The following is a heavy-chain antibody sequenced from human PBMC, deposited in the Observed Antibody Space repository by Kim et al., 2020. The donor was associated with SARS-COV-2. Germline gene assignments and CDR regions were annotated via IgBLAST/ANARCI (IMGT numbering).Heavy chain of an antibody. CDR1: GYTFTSYY. J-gene: IGHJ6*02. D-gene: IGHD3-3*01. CDR2: INPSGGST. V-gene: IGHV1-46*01. Sequence: ASVKVSCKASGYTFTSYYMHWVRQAPGQGLEWMGIINPSGGSTSYAQKFQGRVTMTRDTSTSTVYMELSSLRSEDTAVYYCARAPPYYDFWSGSLGRSYGMDVWGQGTTVTVSS. CDR3: ARAPPYYDFWSGSLGRSYGMDV.